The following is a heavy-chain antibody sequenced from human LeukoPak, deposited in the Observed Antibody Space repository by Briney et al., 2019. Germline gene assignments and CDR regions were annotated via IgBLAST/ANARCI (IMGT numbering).Heavy chain of an antibody. CDR2: ISYDGSNK. J-gene: IGHJ5*02. CDR3: ARDLSSSSLNWFDP. CDR1: GFTFSSYA. D-gene: IGHD6-13*01. Sequence: PGGSLRPSCAASGFTFSSYAMHWVRQAPGKGLEWVAVISYDGSNKYYADSVKGRFTISRDNSKNTLYLQMNSLRAEDTAVYYCARDLSSSSLNWFDPWGQGTLVTVSS. V-gene: IGHV3-30*04.